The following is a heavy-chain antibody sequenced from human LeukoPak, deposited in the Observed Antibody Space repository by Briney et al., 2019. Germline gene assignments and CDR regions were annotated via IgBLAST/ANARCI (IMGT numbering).Heavy chain of an antibody. D-gene: IGHD3-22*01. J-gene: IGHJ4*02. V-gene: IGHV3-7*01. CDR1: EFTFSSYG. CDR3: ARDLYRIVVVPHYFDY. CDR2: IKQDGTEK. Sequence: GGTLRLSCTASEFTFSSYGMSWVRQAPGKGLEWVANIKQDGTEKYYVDSVKGRFTISRDNAKNSLYLQMNSLRVEDTAVYYCARDLYRIVVVPHYFDYWGQGTLVTVSS.